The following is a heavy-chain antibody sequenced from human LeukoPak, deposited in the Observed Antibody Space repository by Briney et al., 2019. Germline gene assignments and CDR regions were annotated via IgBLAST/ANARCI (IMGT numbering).Heavy chain of an antibody. D-gene: IGHD2-8*02. V-gene: IGHV3-30*18. Sequence: GGSLRLSCADSGFTFSSYGMHWVRQAPGKGVERVALISYDGSNNYYADSVKGRFTISRDNSKNTLFLQMSSLRAEDTALYYCAKTLATGGGSYNMDVWGQGTTVTVS. CDR1: GFTFSSYG. CDR3: AKTLATGGGSYNMDV. CDR2: ISYDGSNN. J-gene: IGHJ6*02.